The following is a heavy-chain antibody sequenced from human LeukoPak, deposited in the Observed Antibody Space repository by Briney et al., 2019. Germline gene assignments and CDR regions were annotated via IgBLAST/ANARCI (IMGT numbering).Heavy chain of an antibody. J-gene: IGHJ4*02. CDR3: AKQAYDSPRTDFDY. V-gene: IGHV3-23*01. D-gene: IGHD3-22*01. CDR2: VSTSGGST. CDR1: GLTFSRYA. Sequence: PGGSLRLSCAASGLTFSRYAMSWVRQAPGKGLEWVSGVSTSGGSTYYADSVKGRFTISRDNPKNTLHLQMNSLRAEDTAIYYCAKQAYDSPRTDFDYWGQGTLVTVSS.